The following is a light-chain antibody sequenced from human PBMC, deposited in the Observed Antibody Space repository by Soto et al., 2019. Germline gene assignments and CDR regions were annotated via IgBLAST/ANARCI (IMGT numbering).Light chain of an antibody. J-gene: IGKJ5*01. Sequence: EIMMTQSPATLSVSPGERATLSCRASQSVSNNVAWYQQKPGQAPRLLIYDASTRATGIPARFSGSGSGTEFTLTISSLQSEDFALYYCQQYNNWPPITFGQGTRLEIK. V-gene: IGKV3-15*01. CDR3: QQYNNWPPIT. CDR2: DAS. CDR1: QSVSNN.